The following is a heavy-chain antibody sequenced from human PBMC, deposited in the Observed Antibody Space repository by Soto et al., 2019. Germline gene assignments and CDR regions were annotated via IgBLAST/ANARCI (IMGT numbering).Heavy chain of an antibody. CDR1: GYTFTSYG. Sequence: GASVKVSCKASGYTFTSYGISWVRQAPGQGLEWMGWISAYNGNTNYAQKLQGRVTMTTDTSTSTAYMELRSLRSDGTAVYYCARDGERIAAAATWLDPWGQGTLVTVSS. J-gene: IGHJ5*02. CDR2: ISAYNGNT. CDR3: ARDGERIAAAATWLDP. D-gene: IGHD6-13*01. V-gene: IGHV1-18*01.